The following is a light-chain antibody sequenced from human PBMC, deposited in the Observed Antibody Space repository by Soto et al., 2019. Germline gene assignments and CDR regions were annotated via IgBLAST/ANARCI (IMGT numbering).Light chain of an antibody. CDR1: SSDVGGYNY. CDR3: SSYTSSSTLEV. V-gene: IGLV2-14*01. Sequence: QSALTQPASVSGSPGQSITISCTGTSSDVGGYNYVSWYQQHPGKAPKLMIYDVSNRPSGVSNRFSGCKSGNTASLTISGLQAEDEADYYCSSYTSSSTLEVFGGGTKVTVL. CDR2: DVS. J-gene: IGLJ2*01.